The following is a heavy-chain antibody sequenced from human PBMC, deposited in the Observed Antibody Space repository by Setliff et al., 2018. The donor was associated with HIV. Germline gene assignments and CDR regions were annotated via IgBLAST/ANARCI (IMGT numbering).Heavy chain of an antibody. D-gene: IGHD3-16*02. CDR3: AFGALIAP. CDR1: GFTFSSAW. V-gene: IGHV3-74*01. CDR2: VKGDGSIT. Sequence: GGSLRLSCAASGFTFSSAWMHCVRQAPWTGLVCVSRVKGDGSITDYADSVKGRFTVSRDNAKNTLYLQMNSLRVEDTAVYYCAFGALIAPGGRGTLVTVSS. J-gene: IGHJ4*02.